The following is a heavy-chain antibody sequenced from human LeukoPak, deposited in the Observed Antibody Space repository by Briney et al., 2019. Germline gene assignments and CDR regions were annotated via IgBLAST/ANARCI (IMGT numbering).Heavy chain of an antibody. CDR2: ISSSGSTI. J-gene: IGHJ4*02. V-gene: IGHV3-11*04. D-gene: IGHD3-22*01. Sequence: PGGSLRLSCAASGFTFSDYYMSWIRQAPGKGLEWVSYISSSGSTIYYADSVKGRFTISRDNAKNSLYLQMNSLRAEDTAVYYCARYDSSGYYPYFDYWGQGTLVTVSS. CDR1: GFTFSDYY. CDR3: ARYDSSGYYPYFDY.